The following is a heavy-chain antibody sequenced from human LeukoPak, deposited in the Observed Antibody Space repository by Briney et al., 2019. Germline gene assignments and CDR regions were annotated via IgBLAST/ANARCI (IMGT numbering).Heavy chain of an antibody. D-gene: IGHD6-6*01. CDR3: ARDPGQLVLDY. V-gene: IGHV1-3*01. Sequence: ASVKVSCKASGYTFTSYAMHWVRQAPGQRLEWMGWINAGNGNTKYSQKFQGRVTITRDTSASTAYMELRSLRSDDTAVYYCARDPGQLVLDYWGQGTLVTVSS. CDR2: INAGNGNT. J-gene: IGHJ4*02. CDR1: GYTFTSYA.